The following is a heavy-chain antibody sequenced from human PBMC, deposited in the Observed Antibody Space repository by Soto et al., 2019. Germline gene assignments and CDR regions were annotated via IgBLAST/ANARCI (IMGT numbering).Heavy chain of an antibody. D-gene: IGHD3-10*01. Sequence: SETLSLTCTVSGGSISSYYWSWIRQPPGKGLERIGYIYYSGSTNYNPSIKSRVTITVDTSKNQFSLKLCSVTAADTAVYYCGRGVVTMVRGVIGGAGSYYYMDVWGKGTTVTVSS. V-gene: IGHV4-59*01. J-gene: IGHJ6*03. CDR3: GRGVVTMVRGVIGGAGSYYYMDV. CDR1: GGSISSYY. CDR2: IYYSGST.